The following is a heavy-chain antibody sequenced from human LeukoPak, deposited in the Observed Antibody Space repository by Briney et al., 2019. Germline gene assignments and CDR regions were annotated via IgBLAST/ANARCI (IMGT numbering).Heavy chain of an antibody. J-gene: IGHJ5*02. CDR1: GFTFDDYG. CDR2: INWNGGST. V-gene: IGHV3-20*04. Sequence: GGSLRLSCAAPGFTFDDYGMSWVRQAPGKGLEWVSGINWNGGSTVYADSVKGRFTISRDNAKNSLYLQMNSLRAEDTALYYCARDFHVLRFLEWTPSAWGQGTLVTVSS. CDR3: ARDFHVLRFLEWTPSA. D-gene: IGHD3-3*01.